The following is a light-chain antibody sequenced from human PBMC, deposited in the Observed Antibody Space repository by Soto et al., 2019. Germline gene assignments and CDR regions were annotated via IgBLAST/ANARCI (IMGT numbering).Light chain of an antibody. Sequence: DLQMTQSPSTLSASVGDSVTITCRASQSISSWLAWYQQKPGKAPKLLIYKASSLESGVPSRFSGSGSGTEFTLTISSLQPDDFATEYCQQYNSYPWTFGQGTKVEIK. V-gene: IGKV1-5*03. CDR1: QSISSW. CDR3: QQYNSYPWT. J-gene: IGKJ1*01. CDR2: KAS.